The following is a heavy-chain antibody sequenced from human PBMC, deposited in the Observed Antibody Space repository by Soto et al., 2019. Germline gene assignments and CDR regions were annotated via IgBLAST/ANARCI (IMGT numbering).Heavy chain of an antibody. J-gene: IGHJ6*02. Sequence: EASVKVSCKASGGTFSSYAISWVRQAPGQGLEWMGGIIPIFGTANYAQKFQGRVTITADESTSTAYMELSSLRSEDTAVYYCARDTPNHYGMDVWGQGTTVTVSS. CDR3: ARDTPNHYGMDV. CDR2: IIPIFGTA. D-gene: IGHD2-15*01. CDR1: GGTFSSYA. V-gene: IGHV1-69*13.